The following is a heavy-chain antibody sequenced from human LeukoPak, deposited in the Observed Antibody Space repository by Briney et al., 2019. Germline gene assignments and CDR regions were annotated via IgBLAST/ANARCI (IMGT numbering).Heavy chain of an antibody. D-gene: IGHD3-3*01. CDR3: AHTRRQYDFWSGYYTLDY. J-gene: IGHJ4*02. CDR2: IRYDGSNK. CDR1: GFTFSSYG. Sequence: PGGSLRLSCAASGFTFSSYGMHWVRQAPGKGLEWVAFIRYDGSNKYYADSVKGRFTISRDNSKNTLYLQMNSLRAEDTAVYYCAHTRRQYDFWSGYYTLDYWGQGTLVTVSS. V-gene: IGHV3-30*02.